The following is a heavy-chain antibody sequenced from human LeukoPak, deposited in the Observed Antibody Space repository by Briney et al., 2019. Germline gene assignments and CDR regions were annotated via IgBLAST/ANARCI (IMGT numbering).Heavy chain of an antibody. CDR1: GFTFSSYA. D-gene: IGHD2-2*01. Sequence: GGTLRLSCAASGFTFSSYAMSWVPQAPGKGWKGGSAISGSGGGTYYADSVKGPFTISTDNSKNTLYLQMNSLRAEDTAVYYCAKVPVVPAAPRVYYFDYWGQGTLVTVSS. V-gene: IGHV3-23*01. CDR2: ISGSGGGT. J-gene: IGHJ4*02. CDR3: AKVPVVPAAPRVYYFDY.